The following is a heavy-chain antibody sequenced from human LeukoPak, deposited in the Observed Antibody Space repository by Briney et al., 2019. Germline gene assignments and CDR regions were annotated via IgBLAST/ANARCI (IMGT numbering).Heavy chain of an antibody. CDR2: ISYIGST. CDR1: TDSFSSHY. D-gene: IGHD4-17*01. CDR3: ARDLITVTKGFDI. J-gene: IGHJ3*02. V-gene: IGHV4-59*11. Sequence: SETLSLTCAVSTDSFSSHYWSWIRQPPGKGLEWIGYISYIGSTNYNPSLKSRVTILIDTSKNQFSLKLRSVTAADTAVYYCARDLITVTKGFDIWGQGTMVSVSS.